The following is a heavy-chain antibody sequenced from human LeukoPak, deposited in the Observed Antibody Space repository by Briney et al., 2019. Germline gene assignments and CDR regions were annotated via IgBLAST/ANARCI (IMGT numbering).Heavy chain of an antibody. CDR1: GGSISSYY. CDR3: ARDLPPYCSTTSCYRWFDP. CDR2: IYTSGST. V-gene: IGHV4-4*07. J-gene: IGHJ5*02. Sequence: SETLSLTCTVSGGSISSYYWSWIRQPAGKGLEWIGRIYTSGSTNYNPSLKSRVTMSVDTSENQFSLKLSSVTAADTAVYYCARDLPPYCSTTSCYRWFDPWGQGTLVTVSS. D-gene: IGHD2-2*02.